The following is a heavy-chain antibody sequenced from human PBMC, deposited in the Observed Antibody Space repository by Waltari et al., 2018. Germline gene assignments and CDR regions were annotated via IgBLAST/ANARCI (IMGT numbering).Heavy chain of an antibody. J-gene: IGHJ4*02. CDR2: INWNGGST. Sequence: EVQLVESGGGVVRPGGSLRLSCAASGFTFDDYGMSWVRQAPGKGLEWVAGINWNGGSTGYADSVKGRFTISRDNAKTSLYLQMNSLRVEDTALYYCARASTGDGERESFDYWGQGTLVTVSS. CDR3: ARASTGDGERESFDY. D-gene: IGHD7-27*01. V-gene: IGHV3-20*04. CDR1: GFTFDDYG.